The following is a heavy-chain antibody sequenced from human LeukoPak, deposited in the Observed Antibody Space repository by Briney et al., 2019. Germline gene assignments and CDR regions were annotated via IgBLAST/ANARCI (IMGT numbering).Heavy chain of an antibody. CDR3: AKDHDYGDYGDY. V-gene: IGHV3-23*01. CDR1: GFTFSGYA. Sequence: QPGGSLRLSCAASGFTFSGYAMSWVRQAPGKGLEWVSAISGSGGSTYYADSGKGRFTISRDNSKNTLYLQMNSLRAEDTAVYYCAKDHDYGDYGDYWGQGTLVTVSS. CDR2: ISGSGGST. J-gene: IGHJ4*02. D-gene: IGHD4-17*01.